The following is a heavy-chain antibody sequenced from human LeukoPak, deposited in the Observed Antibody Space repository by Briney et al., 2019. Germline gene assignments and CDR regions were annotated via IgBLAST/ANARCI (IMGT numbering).Heavy chain of an antibody. V-gene: IGHV4-4*02. CDR1: GGSISSSNW. CDR2: IYHSGST. J-gene: IGHJ5*02. D-gene: IGHD1/OR15-1a*01. CDR3: ASRMNRGRAGQNWFDP. Sequence: SGTLSLTCAVSGGSISSSNWWSWVRQPPGKGLEWIGEIYHSGSTNYNPSLKSRVTISVDKSKNQFSLKLSSVTAADTAVYYCASRMNRGRAGQNWFDPWGQGTLVTVSS.